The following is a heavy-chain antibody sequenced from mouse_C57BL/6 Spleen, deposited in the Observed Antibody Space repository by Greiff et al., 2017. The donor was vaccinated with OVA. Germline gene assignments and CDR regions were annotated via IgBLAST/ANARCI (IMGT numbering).Heavy chain of an antibody. CDR3: ARDYYGSSSWYFDV. CDR1: GYTFTSYW. Sequence: QVQLQQPGAELVKPGASVKLSCKASGYTFTSYWMHWVKQRPGQGLEWIGILPPNSGSTNYNEKFKSKATLTVDKSSSTAYMQLSSLTSEDSAVYYCARDYYGSSSWYFDVWGTGTTVTVSS. J-gene: IGHJ1*03. CDR2: LPPNSGST. D-gene: IGHD1-1*01. V-gene: IGHV1-64*01.